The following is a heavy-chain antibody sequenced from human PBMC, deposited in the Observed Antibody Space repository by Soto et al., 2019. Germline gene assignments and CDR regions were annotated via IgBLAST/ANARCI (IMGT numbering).Heavy chain of an antibody. J-gene: IGHJ6*02. D-gene: IGHD3-3*01. CDR1: GGTFSSYA. CDR3: ARGSITIFGGSSTPSYYYGMDV. V-gene: IGHV1-69*13. Sequence: GASVKVSCKASGGTFSSYAISWVRQAPGQGLEWMGGIIPIFGTANYAQKFQGRVTITADESTSTAYMKLSSLRSEDTAVYYCARGSITIFGGSSTPSYYYGMDVWGQGTTVTVSS. CDR2: IIPIFGTA.